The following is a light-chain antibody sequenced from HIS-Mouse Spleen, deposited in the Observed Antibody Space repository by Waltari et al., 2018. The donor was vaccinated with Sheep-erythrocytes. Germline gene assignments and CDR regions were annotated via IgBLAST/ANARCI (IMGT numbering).Light chain of an antibody. CDR3: CSYAGSYNHV. V-gene: IGLV2-11*01. Sequence: QSALTQPRSVSGSPGQSVTISCTGTSSDVGGYNYFSWYQQHPVKAPNLMIYDVSKRPSVVPDRFSGSKSGNTASLTISGLQAEDEADYYCCSYAGSYNHVFATGTKVTVL. J-gene: IGLJ1*01. CDR1: SSDVGGYNY. CDR2: DVS.